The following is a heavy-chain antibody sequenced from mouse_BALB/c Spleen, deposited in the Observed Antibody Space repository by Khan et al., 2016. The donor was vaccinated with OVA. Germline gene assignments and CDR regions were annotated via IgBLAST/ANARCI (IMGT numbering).Heavy chain of an antibody. Sequence: QVQLQQSGAELMKPGASVKISCKATGYTFSSYWIEWVKQRPGHDLEWIGEILPGSGNTNCTENFKGKATFTADTSSNTAYMQLSSLTSEDSAVYYCVGYGNHWYFDVWGAGTTVTVSS. J-gene: IGHJ1*01. CDR1: GYTFSSYW. D-gene: IGHD2-1*01. V-gene: IGHV1-9*01. CDR2: ILPGSGNT. CDR3: VGYGNHWYFDV.